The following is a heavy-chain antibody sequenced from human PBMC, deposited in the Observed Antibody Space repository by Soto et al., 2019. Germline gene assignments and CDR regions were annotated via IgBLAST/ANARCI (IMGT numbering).Heavy chain of an antibody. V-gene: IGHV4-31*03. CDR2: ISSSGST. Sequence: PSETLSLTCTVSGDSIGGVGYWSWIRQFPGRGREWIGCISSSGSTDYNPALNNRISLSLDTSQNQFSLKLLSVTAADTAIYYCARSGVTGIVIPSHWFDPWGQGTLVTVPQ. J-gene: IGHJ5*02. CDR1: GDSIGGVGY. D-gene: IGHD2-21*02. CDR3: ARSGVTGIVIPSHWFDP.